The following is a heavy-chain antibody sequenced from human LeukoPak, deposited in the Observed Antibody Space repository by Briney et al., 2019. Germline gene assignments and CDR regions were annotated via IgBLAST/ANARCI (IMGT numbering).Heavy chain of an antibody. CDR1: GFTVSSSY. D-gene: IGHD3-22*01. V-gene: IGHV3-53*01. CDR2: INTDGST. J-gene: IGHJ4*02. Sequence: PGGSLRLSCAASGFTVSSSYMSWVRQAPGKGLEWVSVINTDGSTYYVDSVKGRFTISRDNSKNTLHLQMNSLRAEDTAVYYCARGVMIVDLTDANFDYWGQGTLVTVSS. CDR3: ARGVMIVDLTDANFDY.